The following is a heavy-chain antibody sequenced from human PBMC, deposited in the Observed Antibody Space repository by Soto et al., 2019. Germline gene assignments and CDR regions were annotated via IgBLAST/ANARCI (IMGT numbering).Heavy chain of an antibody. CDR3: ASTAHSSGWYSGGFDY. Sequence: TSETLSLTCTVSGGSISSGDYYWSWIRQPPGKGLEWIGYIYYSGSTNYNPSLKRRVTISVDTSKNQFSLKLSSVTAADTAVYYCASTAHSSGWYSGGFDYWGQGTLVTVPQ. CDR2: IYYSGST. D-gene: IGHD6-19*01. J-gene: IGHJ4*02. CDR1: GGSISSGDYY. V-gene: IGHV4-61*08.